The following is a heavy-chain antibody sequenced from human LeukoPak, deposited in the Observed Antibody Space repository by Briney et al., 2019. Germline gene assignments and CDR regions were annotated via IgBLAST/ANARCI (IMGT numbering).Heavy chain of an antibody. CDR1: GYTFPSYF. V-gene: IGHV1-46*01. D-gene: IGHD6-6*01. J-gene: IGHJ4*02. CDR2: INPTGGST. Sequence: ASVKVSCKASGYTFPSYFMHWVRQAPGQGLEWMGIINPTGGSTTYAQKFQGRVTMTRDTSTSTVYMELSSLRSDDTAVYYCARTAARRIDYWGQGTPVTGSS. CDR3: ARTAARRIDY.